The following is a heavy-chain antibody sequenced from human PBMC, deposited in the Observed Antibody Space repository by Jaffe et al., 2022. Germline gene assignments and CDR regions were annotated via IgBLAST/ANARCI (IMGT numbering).Heavy chain of an antibody. J-gene: IGHJ1*01. CDR1: GFTFSSYW. V-gene: IGHV3-74*01. Sequence: EVQLVESGGGLVQPGGSLRLSCAASGFTFSSYWMHWVRQAPGKGLVWVSRINSDGSSTSYADSVKGRFTISRDNAKNTLYLQMNSLRAEDTAVYYCARGPPNYGSGRIEYFQHWGQGTLVTVSS. CDR2: INSDGSST. CDR3: ARGPPNYGSGRIEYFQH. D-gene: IGHD3-10*01.